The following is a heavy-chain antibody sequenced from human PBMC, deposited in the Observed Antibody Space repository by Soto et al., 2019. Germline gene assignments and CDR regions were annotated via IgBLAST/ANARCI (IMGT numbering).Heavy chain of an antibody. CDR3: ARVRFGEWGYAMDV. Sequence: QVQLVESGGGLVKPGGSLRLSCAASGLTFSDCYMNWIRQAPGKGLEWVSYISSSGSSINYADSVKGRFTISRDNAKNSLYLQMNSLRADYTAMYYCARVRFGEWGYAMDVWGQGTTVTVSS. CDR2: ISSSGSSI. D-gene: IGHD3-10*01. V-gene: IGHV3-11*01. J-gene: IGHJ6*02. CDR1: GLTFSDCY.